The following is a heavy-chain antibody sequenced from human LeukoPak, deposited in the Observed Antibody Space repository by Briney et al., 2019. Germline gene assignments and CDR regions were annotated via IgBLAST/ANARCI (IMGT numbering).Heavy chain of an antibody. D-gene: IGHD4-17*01. CDR2: INWNGGST. Sequence: GGSLRLSCAAPGFTLDDYGMSWVRQAPGKGLEWVSGINWNGGSTGYADSVKGRFTISRDNAKNSLYLQMNSLRAEDTALYYCASSTVSPFAFDIWGQGTMVTVSS. CDR3: ASSTVSPFAFDI. J-gene: IGHJ3*02. CDR1: GFTLDDYG. V-gene: IGHV3-20*04.